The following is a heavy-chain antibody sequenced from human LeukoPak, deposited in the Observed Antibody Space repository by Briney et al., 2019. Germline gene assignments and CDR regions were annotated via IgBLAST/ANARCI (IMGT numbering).Heavy chain of an antibody. CDR1: GGSFSGYY. CDR3: ARSPGIVVVPATREDYYYGMDV. Sequence: SETLSLTCAVYGGSFSGYYWSWIRQPAGKGLEWIGRVYTSGSTNYNPSLKSRVTMSVDTSKNQFSLKLSSVTAADTAVYYCARSPGIVVVPATREDYYYGMDVWGQGTTVTVSS. V-gene: IGHV4-59*10. D-gene: IGHD2-2*01. J-gene: IGHJ6*02. CDR2: VYTSGST.